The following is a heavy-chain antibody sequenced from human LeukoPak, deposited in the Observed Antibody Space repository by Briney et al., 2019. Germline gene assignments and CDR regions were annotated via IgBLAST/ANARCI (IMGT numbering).Heavy chain of an antibody. CDR3: ASPRAGRCSGGSCYLGY. D-gene: IGHD2-15*01. J-gene: IGHJ4*02. CDR1: GYTFTSYY. Sequence: GASVKVSCKASGYTFTSYYMHWVRQAPGQGLEWMGIINPSGGSTSYAQKFQGRVTMTRGTSTSTVYMELSCLRSEDTAVYYCASPRAGRCSGGSCYLGYWGQGTLVTVSS. V-gene: IGHV1-46*01. CDR2: INPSGGST.